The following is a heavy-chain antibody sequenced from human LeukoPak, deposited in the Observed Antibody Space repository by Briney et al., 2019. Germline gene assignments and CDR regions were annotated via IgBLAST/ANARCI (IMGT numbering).Heavy chain of an antibody. V-gene: IGHV3-7*01. J-gene: IGHJ4*02. CDR2: IKQDGGEK. Sequence: GGSLRLSCAASGFTFSDYWMSWVRQAPGKGLEWVANIKQDGGEKYFVDSVKGRFTISRDNAKNSLYLQMNSLRVEDTAVYYCARASGAAAGLNYFDFWGQGTLVAVSS. CDR1: GFTFSDYW. D-gene: IGHD6-13*01. CDR3: ARASGAAAGLNYFDF.